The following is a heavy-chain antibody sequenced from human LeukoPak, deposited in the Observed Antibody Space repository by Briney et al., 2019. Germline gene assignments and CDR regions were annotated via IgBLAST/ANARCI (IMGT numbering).Heavy chain of an antibody. V-gene: IGHV3-20*04. D-gene: IGHD2-15*01. CDR3: ARVVGYYYYMDV. Sequence: PGGSLRLSCAASGFTFDDYGMSWVRQAPGKGLEWVSGNWNGGSTGYADSVKGRFTISRDNAKNSMYLQMNSLRAEDTAVYYCARVVGYYYYMDVWGKGTTVTISS. CDR2: NWNGGST. J-gene: IGHJ6*03. CDR1: GFTFDDYG.